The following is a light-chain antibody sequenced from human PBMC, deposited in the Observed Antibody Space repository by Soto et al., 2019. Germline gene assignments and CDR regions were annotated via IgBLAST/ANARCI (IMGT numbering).Light chain of an antibody. J-gene: IGKJ1*01. V-gene: IGKV1-39*01. CDR2: AAS. CDR1: QSISSY. CDR3: QQTDSFPRT. Sequence: DIQITESPSSLSAAVGDIFTITCRASQSISSYLNWYQHKPGKAPKLLIYAASSLQTGVPSRFSGSRSGTDFALTISSLQRDDFATYYCQQTDSFPRTFGQGTKVDIK.